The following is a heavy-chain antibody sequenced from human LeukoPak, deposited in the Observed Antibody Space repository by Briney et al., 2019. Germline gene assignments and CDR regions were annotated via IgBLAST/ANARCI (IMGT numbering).Heavy chain of an antibody. CDR2: IYYTGIT. Sequence: SETLSLTCTVSGGSISGHYWSLIRQPPGKGLEWIGYIYYTGITKYNPSLESRVTISVDTSKNQFSLRLTSVTAADTAVYYCARVSFHYHSGNYGWYFDSWGQGTLVTVSS. D-gene: IGHD3-10*01. V-gene: IGHV4-59*11. CDR3: ARVSFHYHSGNYGWYFDS. J-gene: IGHJ4*02. CDR1: GGSISGHY.